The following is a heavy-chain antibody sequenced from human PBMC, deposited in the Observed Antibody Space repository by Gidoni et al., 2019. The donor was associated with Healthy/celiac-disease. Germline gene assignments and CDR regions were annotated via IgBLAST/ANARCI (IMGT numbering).Heavy chain of an antibody. J-gene: IGHJ6*02. CDR3: AREGACGGDCYGMDV. CDR1: GYTFPSYY. Sequence: QVQLVLSGAAVKKPGASVTVSCKASGYTFPSYYMHWVRQAPGQGLEWMGIINPSGGSTSYAQKFQGRVTMTRDTSTSTVYMELSSLRSEDTAVYYCAREGACGGDCYGMDVWGQGTTVTVSS. CDR2: INPSGGST. V-gene: IGHV1-46*01. D-gene: IGHD2-21*01.